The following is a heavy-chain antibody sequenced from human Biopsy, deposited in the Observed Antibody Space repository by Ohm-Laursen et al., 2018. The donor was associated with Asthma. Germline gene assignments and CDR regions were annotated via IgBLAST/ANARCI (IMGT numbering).Heavy chain of an antibody. CDR3: ARHWNWGSFFDY. D-gene: IGHD7-27*01. J-gene: IGHJ4*02. Sequence: GTLSLTCSVYGGSFSSNYWSWIRQPPGKGLEWIGSISYTGNTDIPSLRSRVTLSVDTSKNNFSLKLTSVTAADTAVFYCARHWNWGSFFDYWGQGMLVTVSS. V-gene: IGHV4-39*01. CDR2: ISYTGNT. CDR1: GGSFSSNY.